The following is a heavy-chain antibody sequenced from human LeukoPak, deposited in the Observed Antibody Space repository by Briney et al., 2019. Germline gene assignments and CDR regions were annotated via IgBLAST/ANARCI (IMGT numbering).Heavy chain of an antibody. J-gene: IGHJ4*02. V-gene: IGHV4-59*08. Sequence: SETLSLTCTVSGGSITNYYWSWIRQPPGEGLEWIGYIYHSGSTNYRPSLKSRVTISVDTSKNQFSLKLSSVTAADTAVYYCARGNEVGGLDYWGQGTLVTVSS. CDR2: IYHSGST. CDR1: GGSITNYY. CDR3: ARGNEVGGLDY. D-gene: IGHD1-26*01.